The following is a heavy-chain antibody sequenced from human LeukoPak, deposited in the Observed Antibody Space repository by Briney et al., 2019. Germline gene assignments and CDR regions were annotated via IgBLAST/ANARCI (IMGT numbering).Heavy chain of an antibody. CDR1: GFTFNSYA. CDR2: IAYDGSNK. CDR3: ARDLVPVEGLRFFDWLSGGFDY. D-gene: IGHD3-9*01. Sequence: GGSLRLSCAASGFTFNSYAMHWVRQAPGKGLEWVAVIAYDGSNKYYADSVKGRFTISRDKSKNTLFLQMNSLRAEDTAVYYCARDLVPVEGLRFFDWLSGGFDYWSQGTLVTVSS. V-gene: IGHV3-30*03. J-gene: IGHJ4*02.